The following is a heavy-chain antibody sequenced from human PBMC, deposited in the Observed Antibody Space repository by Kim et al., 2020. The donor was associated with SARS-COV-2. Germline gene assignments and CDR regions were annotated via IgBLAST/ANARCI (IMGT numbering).Heavy chain of an antibody. Sequence: PSLKSRVTISLDTSKNQFSLKLSSVTAADTAVYSCARGYYDILTGYYLDSWGQGTLVTVSS. V-gene: IGHV4-4*09. CDR3: ARGYYDILTGYYLDS. J-gene: IGHJ4*02. D-gene: IGHD3-9*01.